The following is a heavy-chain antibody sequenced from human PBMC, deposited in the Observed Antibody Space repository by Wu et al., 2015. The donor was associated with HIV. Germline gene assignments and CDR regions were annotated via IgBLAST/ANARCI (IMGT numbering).Heavy chain of an antibody. CDR1: GGGFNSYA. J-gene: IGHJ4*02. CDR3: ARGLRDILTGYYSAFEY. V-gene: IGHV1-69*05. Sequence: QVQLVQSGAEVKKPGSSVKVSCKTSGGGFNSYAISWVRQAPGQGLEWMGGVIPVISTPNYAQKFQGRVTLTSDESTTTAYMEVNNLTSEDTAVYYCARGLRDILTGYYSAFEYWGQGSLVTVS. D-gene: IGHD3-9*01. CDR2: VIPVISTP.